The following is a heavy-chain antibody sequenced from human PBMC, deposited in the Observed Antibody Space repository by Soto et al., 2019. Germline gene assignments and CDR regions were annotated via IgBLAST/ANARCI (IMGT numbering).Heavy chain of an antibody. CDR3: ARVIGAYNWFDP. Sequence: EVQLVESGGGVVRPGGSLRLSCAASGFTFDDYDMSWVRQAPGKGLEWVSGINRKGGSTGYADSVKGRFTISRDNAKNSLYLQINSLRAEDTGLYFCARVIGAYNWFDPWGQGTLVTVSS. V-gene: IGHV3-20*04. D-gene: IGHD2-15*01. J-gene: IGHJ5*02. CDR2: INRKGGST. CDR1: GFTFDDYD.